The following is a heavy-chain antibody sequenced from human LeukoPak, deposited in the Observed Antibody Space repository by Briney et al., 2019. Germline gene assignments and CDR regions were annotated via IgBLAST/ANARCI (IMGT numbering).Heavy chain of an antibody. CDR1: GFTFGKYW. CDR2: IKLDGSEK. D-gene: IGHD3-3*01. V-gene: IGHV3-7*03. Sequence: GGSLRLSCVASGFTFGKYWMSWVRQAPGKGLEWVANIKLDGSEKNYVDSVKGRFTISRDNTKNSLFLQMNSLRAEDTAVFYCARDQYDTWSRRGNFDSWGQGTLVIVSS. CDR3: ARDQYDTWSRRGNFDS. J-gene: IGHJ4*02.